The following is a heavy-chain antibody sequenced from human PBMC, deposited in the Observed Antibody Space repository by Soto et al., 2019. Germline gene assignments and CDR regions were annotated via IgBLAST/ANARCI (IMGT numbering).Heavy chain of an antibody. J-gene: IGHJ5*02. D-gene: IGHD2-21*02. CDR1: GGSISSSSYY. CDR3: AKHPSDFWFDP. Sequence: SEALSLTCTVSGGSISSSSYYWGWIRQPPGKGLEWIGSIYYSGSTYYNPSLKSRVTISVDTSKNQFSLKLSSVTAADTAVYYCAKHPSDFWFDPWGQGTLVTVSS. V-gene: IGHV4-39*01. CDR2: IYYSGST.